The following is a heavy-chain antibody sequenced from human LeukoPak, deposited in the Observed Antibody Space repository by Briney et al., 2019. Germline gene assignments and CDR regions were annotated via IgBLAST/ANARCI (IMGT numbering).Heavy chain of an antibody. Sequence: GGSLRHSCAASGFTFSSYSMNWVRQAPGKGLEWVSSISSSSSYIYYADSVKGRFTISRHDSKNTLYLQMNSLRAEDTAVYYCGGCSSTSCYFLDYWGQGTLVTVSS. CDR1: GFTFSSYS. J-gene: IGHJ4*02. D-gene: IGHD2-2*01. CDR2: ISSSSSYI. V-gene: IGHV3-21*04. CDR3: GGCSSTSCYFLDY.